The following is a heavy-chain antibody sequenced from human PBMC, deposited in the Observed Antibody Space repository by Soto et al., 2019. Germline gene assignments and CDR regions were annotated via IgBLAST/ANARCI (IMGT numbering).Heavy chain of an antibody. CDR3: ARDMTISADYYFYGMDV. Sequence: QVRLVESGGGVVQPGRSLRLSCASPRFSFSNFGMHWVRQAPGKGLEWVTVISYDGSNKFYADSVKGRFTISRDNSKNTLYLQMNSLRAEDTAVYFCARDMTISADYYFYGMDVWGQGTTVTVSS. CDR2: ISYDGSNK. D-gene: IGHD3-9*01. J-gene: IGHJ6*02. V-gene: IGHV3-30*03. CDR1: RFSFSNFG.